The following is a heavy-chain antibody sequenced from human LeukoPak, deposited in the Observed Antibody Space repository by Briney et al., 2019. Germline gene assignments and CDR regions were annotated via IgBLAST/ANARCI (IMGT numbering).Heavy chain of an antibody. D-gene: IGHD5-12*01. J-gene: IGHJ4*02. CDR1: GFTFSSYV. CDR2: IWYDGSSK. Sequence: GRSLRLSGAASGFTFSSYVMHWVRQAPGKGPEWVAVIWYDGSSKYYGDSVKGRFTISRDNSKNTVYLQMNSLRAEDTAVYYCVRDPYEAYWGQGTLVTVSS. V-gene: IGHV3-33*01. CDR3: VRDPYEAY.